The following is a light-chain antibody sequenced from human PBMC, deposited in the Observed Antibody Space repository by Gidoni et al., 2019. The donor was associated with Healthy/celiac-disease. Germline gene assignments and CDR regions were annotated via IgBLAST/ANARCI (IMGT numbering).Light chain of an antibody. CDR3: QQYYSTLT. CDR2: WAA. V-gene: IGKV4-1*01. J-gene: IGKJ4*01. Sequence: DIVMTQSPDSLAGSLGARATINCKSSQSVLYSSNNKNYLAWYQKKPGQPPKLLIYWAATRESGVPDRFSGSGSGTDFTLTISSLQAEDVAVYYCQQYYSTLTFXGXTKVEIK. CDR1: QSVLYSSNNKNY.